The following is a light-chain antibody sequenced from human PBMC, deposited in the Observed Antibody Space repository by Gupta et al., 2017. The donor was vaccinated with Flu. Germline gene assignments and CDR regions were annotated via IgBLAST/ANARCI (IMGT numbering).Light chain of an antibody. J-gene: IGKJ4*02. V-gene: IGKV1-39*01. CDR2: GTS. CDR1: QSVSNF. Sequence: PASLSASVGDRVTITCRASQSVSNFLHWYQQKPGKAPKLLIYGTSTLQGGAPSRFSGSGSGTEFTLTINSLQPADFATYFCQQGYSTPQTFGRGTTVEMK. CDR3: QQGYSTPQT.